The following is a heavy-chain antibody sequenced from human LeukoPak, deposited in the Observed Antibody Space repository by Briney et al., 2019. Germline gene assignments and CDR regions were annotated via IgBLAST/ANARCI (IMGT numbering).Heavy chain of an antibody. Sequence: GGSLRLSCAAPGFTFDDYGMSWVRQVPGKGLEWVSGINWNGGRTGYADSVKGRFTISRDNAKKSLYVQMNSLRAEDTALYYCAREYYGSGSYYNVGYWGQGTLVTVSS. CDR3: AREYYGSGSYYNVGY. CDR2: INWNGGRT. CDR1: GFTFDDYG. J-gene: IGHJ4*02. V-gene: IGHV3-20*04. D-gene: IGHD3-10*01.